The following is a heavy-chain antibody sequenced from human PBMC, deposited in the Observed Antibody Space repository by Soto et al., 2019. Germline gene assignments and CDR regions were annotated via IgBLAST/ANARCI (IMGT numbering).Heavy chain of an antibody. Sequence: QVQVQESGPGLVQPSQTLSLTCTVSGGSISSGGYYWSWIRQHPGKGLEWIGYIYYTGSTFYNPSLKGRVTMSVDTSKNQFSLRVSAVTGADTAVYYCARGSDYYDNSGMTFHVWGQGTMVTVSS. CDR2: IYYTGST. D-gene: IGHD3-22*01. CDR3: ARGSDYYDNSGMTFHV. V-gene: IGHV4-31*03. J-gene: IGHJ3*01. CDR1: GGSISSGGYY.